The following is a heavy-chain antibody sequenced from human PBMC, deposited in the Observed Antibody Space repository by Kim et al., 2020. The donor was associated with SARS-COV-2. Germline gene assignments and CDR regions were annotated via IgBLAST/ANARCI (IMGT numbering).Heavy chain of an antibody. CDR2: ISAYNGNT. D-gene: IGHD4-17*01. Sequence: ASVKVSCKASGYTFTSYGISWVRQAPGQGLEWMGWISAYNGNTNYAQKLQGRVTMTTDTSTSTAYMELRSLRSDDTAVYYCARDNRYGDYESWFDPWGQGTLVTVSS. J-gene: IGHJ5*02. CDR3: ARDNRYGDYESWFDP. CDR1: GYTFTSYG. V-gene: IGHV1-18*01.